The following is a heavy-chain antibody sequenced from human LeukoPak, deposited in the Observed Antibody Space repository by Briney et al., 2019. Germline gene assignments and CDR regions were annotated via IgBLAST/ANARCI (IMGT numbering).Heavy chain of an antibody. V-gene: IGHV4-34*01. CDR1: GGSFSGYY. Sequence: PSETLSLTCAVYGGSFSGYYWSWIRQPSGKGLEWIGEINHSGSTNYNPSLKSRVTISVDTSKNQFSLKLSSVTAADTAVYYCARGRGYYDILTGYFPFGYWGQGTLVTVSS. D-gene: IGHD3-9*01. CDR3: ARGRGYYDILTGYFPFGY. CDR2: INHSGST. J-gene: IGHJ4*02.